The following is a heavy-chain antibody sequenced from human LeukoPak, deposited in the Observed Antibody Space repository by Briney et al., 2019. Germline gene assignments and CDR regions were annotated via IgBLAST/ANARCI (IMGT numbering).Heavy chain of an antibody. Sequence: WASVKVSCKASGYTFTGYYMHRVRQAPGQGLEWMGRINPNSGGTNYAQKFQGRVTMTRDTSTSTAYMELSRLRSDDTAVYYCARGYSGSYFDYWGQGTLVTVSS. D-gene: IGHD1-26*01. J-gene: IGHJ4*02. V-gene: IGHV1-2*06. CDR3: ARGYSGSYFDY. CDR2: INPNSGGT. CDR1: GYTFTGYY.